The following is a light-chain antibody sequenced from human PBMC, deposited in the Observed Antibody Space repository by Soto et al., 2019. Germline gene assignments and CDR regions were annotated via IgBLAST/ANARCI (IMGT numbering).Light chain of an antibody. CDR3: QQYNKWPLFT. V-gene: IGKV3-15*01. CDR1: LSVGSD. J-gene: IGKJ3*01. Sequence: ETVMTQSPATLSVSPGERATLSCRASLSVGSDLAWYQQRPGQAPRLLIYGASTRATGILVRFSGSGSGTEFTLTISSLQSEDFGFYYCQQYNKWPLFTFGPGTRVDMK. CDR2: GAS.